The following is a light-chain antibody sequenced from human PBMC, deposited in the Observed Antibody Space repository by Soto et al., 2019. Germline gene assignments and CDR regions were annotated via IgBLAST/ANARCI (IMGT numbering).Light chain of an antibody. V-gene: IGKV3-20*01. Sequence: EIGLTQSPGTLSLSPGERATLSCRASQSVSGNYLAWYQQKPGQAPRLLIYGASNRVTGIPNRFSGSGSGKELTLTISRLEPEGLAGYYCQKYGGSITRGGGNKVEIK. J-gene: IGKJ4*01. CDR3: QKYGGSIT. CDR1: QSVSGNY. CDR2: GAS.